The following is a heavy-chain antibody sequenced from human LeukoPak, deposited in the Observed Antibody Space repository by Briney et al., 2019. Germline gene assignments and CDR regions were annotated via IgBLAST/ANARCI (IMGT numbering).Heavy chain of an antibody. V-gene: IGHV3-30*04. CDR2: VSIDRSIK. D-gene: IGHD1-14*01. J-gene: IGHJ4*02. CDR1: GFTFSSYD. CDR3: ARDAITGAPDYFDY. Sequence: TGRSLRLSCAGSGFTFSSYDVHWVRQAPGKGLEWVAVVSIDRSIKIYADSVKGRFTISRDNSKNTLYLQMNSLRAEDTAVYYCARDAITGAPDYFDYWGQGTLVTVSS.